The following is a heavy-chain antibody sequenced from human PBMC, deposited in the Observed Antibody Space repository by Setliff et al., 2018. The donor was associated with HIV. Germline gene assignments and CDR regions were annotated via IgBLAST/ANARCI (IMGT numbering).Heavy chain of an antibody. CDR1: GGSFSGYH. CDR3: ARWRNYGSPYFYYMDV. Sequence: SETLSLTCAVDGGSFSGYHWSWIRQPPGKGLEWLGEIDHTGSTNYNLSLKSRITMSADPSKNQFYLKGRSVIASDTALYYCARWRNYGSPYFYYMDVWATGTTVTVSS. V-gene: IGHV4-34*10. CDR2: IDHTGST. J-gene: IGHJ6*03. D-gene: IGHD3-10*01.